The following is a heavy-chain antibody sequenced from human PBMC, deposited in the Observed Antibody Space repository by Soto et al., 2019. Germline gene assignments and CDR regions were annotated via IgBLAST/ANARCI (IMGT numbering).Heavy chain of an antibody. V-gene: IGHV1-18*01. D-gene: IGHD6-19*01. CDR3: ARDPGIAVAGTGYYYYGMDV. Sequence: GASVKVSCKASGYTFTSYGISWVRQAPGQGLEWMGWISAYNVNTNYAQNLQGRVTMTTDTSTSTAYMELRSLRSDDTAVYYCARDPGIAVAGTGYYYYGMDVWGQGTTVTVSS. CDR1: GYTFTSYG. J-gene: IGHJ6*02. CDR2: ISAYNVNT.